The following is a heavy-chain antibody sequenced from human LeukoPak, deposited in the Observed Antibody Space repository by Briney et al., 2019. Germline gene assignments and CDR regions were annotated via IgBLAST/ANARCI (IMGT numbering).Heavy chain of an antibody. CDR3: ARVAAAGKGFDY. J-gene: IGHJ4*02. Sequence: GGPLRLSCAASGFTFSSYDMHWVRQATGKGLEWVSAIGTAADTYYQGSMKGRFTISRENAKNSLYLQMNSLRAGDTAVYYCARVAAAGKGFDYWGQGTLVTVSS. CDR1: GFTFSSYD. V-gene: IGHV3-13*01. D-gene: IGHD6-13*01. CDR2: IGTAADT.